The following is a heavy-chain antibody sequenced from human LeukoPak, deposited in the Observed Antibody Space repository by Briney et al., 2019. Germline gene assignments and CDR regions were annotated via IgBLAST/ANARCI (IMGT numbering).Heavy chain of an antibody. CDR2: IYYSGST. Sequence: PSETLSLTCTVSGVSISSGGYYWSWIRQHPGKGLEWIGYIYYSGSTYYNPSLKSRVTISVDTSKNQLSLKLSSVTAADTAVYYCARERGYSSGWYNWFDPWGQGTLVTVSS. J-gene: IGHJ5*02. D-gene: IGHD6-19*01. CDR3: ARERGYSSGWYNWFDP. CDR1: GVSISSGGYY. V-gene: IGHV4-31*03.